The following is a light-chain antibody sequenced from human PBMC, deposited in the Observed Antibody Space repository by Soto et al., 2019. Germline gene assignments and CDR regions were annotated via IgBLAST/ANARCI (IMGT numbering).Light chain of an antibody. CDR3: MKGTHWPLN. Sequence: VVITQSPLSLPVTLGHPASISCRSSQSLVYSDGNTYLTWFQQRPGQSPRRLIYKISDRDSGVPDRFSGSGSATAFTLKISRVEAEDVGVYYCMKGTHWPLNFGQGTRLEIK. CDR1: QSLVYSDGNTY. J-gene: IGKJ5*01. V-gene: IGKV2-30*01. CDR2: KIS.